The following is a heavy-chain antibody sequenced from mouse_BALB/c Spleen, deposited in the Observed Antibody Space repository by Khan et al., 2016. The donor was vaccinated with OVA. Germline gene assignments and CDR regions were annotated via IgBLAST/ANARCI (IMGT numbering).Heavy chain of an antibody. V-gene: IGHV14-3*02. CDR2: IDPPNGIT. J-gene: IGHJ2*01. CDR1: GLNIKDTY. CDR3: ARMARK. Sequence: VQLQPAGAELVKPGATVKLSCTASGLNIKDTYMHWLKQWPEQGPEWLGSIDPPNGITKSDPKLQGKSTITADTSSNTAYLQLSSLTSEDTAGYYCARMARKWGQGTTLTVSS.